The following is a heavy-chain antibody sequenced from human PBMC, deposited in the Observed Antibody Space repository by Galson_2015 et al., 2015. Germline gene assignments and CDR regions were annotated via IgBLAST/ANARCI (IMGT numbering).Heavy chain of an antibody. J-gene: IGHJ4*02. CDR1: GFTFSSYG. CDR2: IWYDGSNK. V-gene: IGHV3-33*01. Sequence: LRLSCAASGFTFSSYGMHWVRQAPGKRLEWVAVIWYDGSNKYYTDSVKGRFTISRDNSKKTLYLQMNSLRAEDTAVYYCARDESMSAAGTDYWGQGTLVTVSS. CDR3: ARDESMSAAGTDY. D-gene: IGHD6-13*01.